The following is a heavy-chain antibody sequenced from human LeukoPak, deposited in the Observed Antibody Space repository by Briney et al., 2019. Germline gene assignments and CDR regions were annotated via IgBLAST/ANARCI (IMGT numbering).Heavy chain of an antibody. J-gene: IGHJ5*02. Sequence: PGGSLRLSCAASGFTFSSYAMSWVRQAPGKGLEWVSAISGSGGSTYYADSVKGRFTISRDNSKNTLYLQMSNLRAEDTAVYYCTRGLLPAAAGGWFDPWGQGTLVTVSS. CDR1: GFTFSSYA. CDR2: ISGSGGST. D-gene: IGHD2-2*01. CDR3: TRGLLPAAAGGWFDP. V-gene: IGHV3-23*01.